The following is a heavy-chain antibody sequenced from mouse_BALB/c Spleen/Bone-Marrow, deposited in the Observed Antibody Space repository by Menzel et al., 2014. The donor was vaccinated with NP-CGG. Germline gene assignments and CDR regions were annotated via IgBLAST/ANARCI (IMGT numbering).Heavy chain of an antibody. CDR1: GYAFTNYW. J-gene: IGHJ4*01. V-gene: IGHV1-54*01. CDR3: ARELVRGMDY. Sequence: VQPQESGAELVRPGTSVKVSCKASGYAFTNYWIEWIKQRPGQGLEWIGVINPGSGGINYNEKFKGKATLTADKSSSTAYMQLSSLTSDDSAVYFCARELVRGMDYWGQGTSVTVSS. CDR2: INPGSGGI. D-gene: IGHD2-14*01.